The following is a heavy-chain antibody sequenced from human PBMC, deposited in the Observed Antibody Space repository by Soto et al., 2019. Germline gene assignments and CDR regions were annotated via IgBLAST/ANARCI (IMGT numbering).Heavy chain of an antibody. CDR1: GFSLSTSGVG. D-gene: IGHD2-15*01. Sequence: QITLKESGPTLVKPTQTLTLTCTFSGFSLSTSGVGVGWIRQTPGKALEWLALIFWADDKRYSPSLKKRLTTPKDTPKDQVVLTVTNMDHVDPATYYCVRSGRRDGFRVLVVVSLDYWVQGALVTVSS. J-gene: IGHJ4*02. V-gene: IGHV2-5*02. CDR3: VRSGRRDGFRVLVVVSLDY. CDR2: IFWADDK.